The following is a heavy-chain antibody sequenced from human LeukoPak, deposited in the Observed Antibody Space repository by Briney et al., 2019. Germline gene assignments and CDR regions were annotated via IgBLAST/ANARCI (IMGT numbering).Heavy chain of an antibody. V-gene: IGHV3-66*01. CDR1: GLTVSTNY. CDR2: IYSGDTT. CDR3: ASILRSSSGYYFDY. Sequence: GGSLRLSCAASGLTVSTNYMSWVRQAPGKGLEWVSVIYSGDTTFYADSVRGNFTISRDNSKNTLYLQMNSLRAEDTAVYYCASILRSSSGYYFDYWGQGTLVTVSS. D-gene: IGHD3-10*01. J-gene: IGHJ4*02.